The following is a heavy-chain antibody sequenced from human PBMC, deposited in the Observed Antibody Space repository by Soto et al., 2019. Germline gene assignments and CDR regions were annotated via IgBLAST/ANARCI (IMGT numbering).Heavy chain of an antibody. CDR2: IWYDGSNK. CDR1: GFIFNEYG. J-gene: IGHJ4*02. D-gene: IGHD2-15*01. CDR3: ARWGCSGTNCNLNQRSYDL. Sequence: QVHLVESGGGVVQPGMSLRLSCAASGFIFNEYGMHWVRQAPGKGREWVAVIWYDGSNKYYADSVKGRFTISRDNSKNTMSLQMNNLRAEDTAVYYCARWGCSGTNCNLNQRSYDLWGQGTLVTVSS. V-gene: IGHV3-33*03.